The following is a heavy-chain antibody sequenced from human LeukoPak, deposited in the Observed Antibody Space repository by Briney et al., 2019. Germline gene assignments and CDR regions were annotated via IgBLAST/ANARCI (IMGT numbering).Heavy chain of an antibody. CDR3: ARDRGSSCLDV. Sequence: GGSLRLSCAASGFTFSSYWMHWVRQAPGKGLVWVSRINSVGSSTSYADSVKGRFTISRDNAKNTLYLQMNSLRAEDTAVYYCARDRGSSCLDVWGKGTTVTVSS. J-gene: IGHJ6*04. CDR2: INSVGSST. D-gene: IGHD6-13*01. V-gene: IGHV3-74*01. CDR1: GFTFSSYW.